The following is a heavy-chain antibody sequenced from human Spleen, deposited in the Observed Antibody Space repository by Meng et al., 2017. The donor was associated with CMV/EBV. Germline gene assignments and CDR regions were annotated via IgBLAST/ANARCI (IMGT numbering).Heavy chain of an antibody. CDR3: ARVGYCSSTSCYLWYFDL. CDR1: GFTFNNYW. J-gene: IGHJ2*01. V-gene: IGHV3-74*01. CDR2: INIDGSTT. Sequence: GGSLRLSCAASGFTFNNYWMHWVRQGPGKGLVWVSRINIDGSTTSYADSVKGRFTISRDNAKNTLYLQMNSLRAEDTAVYYCARVGYCSSTSCYLWYFDLWGRGTLVTVSS. D-gene: IGHD2-2*03.